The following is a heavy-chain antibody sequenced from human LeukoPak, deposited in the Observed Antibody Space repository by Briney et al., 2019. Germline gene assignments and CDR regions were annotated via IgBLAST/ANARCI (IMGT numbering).Heavy chain of an antibody. V-gene: IGHV3-23*01. CDR3: ARAQWRTYSYYYMDV. J-gene: IGHJ6*03. Sequence: GGSLRLSCAASGFTFSNYAMIWVRQAPGKGLEWVSSISGTVSSTYYTDSVKGRFTISRDNSKNTLYLQMNSLRAEDTAIYYCARAQWRTYSYYYMDVWGKGTTVTVSS. D-gene: IGHD6-19*01. CDR2: ISGTVSST. CDR1: GFTFSNYA.